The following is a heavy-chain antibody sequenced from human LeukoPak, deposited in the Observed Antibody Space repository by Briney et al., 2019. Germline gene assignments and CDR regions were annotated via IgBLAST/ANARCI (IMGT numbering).Heavy chain of an antibody. Sequence: GASVKVSCKASGYTFSTYGISWVRQAPGQGLEWIGWISAYKGNTYYAQKLQGRVTMTTDTSTSTAYMELGSLRSDDTAIYYCARDLYYYGSGSYYDVFDVWGQGTMVTVSS. CDR1: GYTFSTYG. CDR2: ISAYKGNT. V-gene: IGHV1-18*01. J-gene: IGHJ3*01. CDR3: ARDLYYYGSGSYYDVFDV. D-gene: IGHD3-10*01.